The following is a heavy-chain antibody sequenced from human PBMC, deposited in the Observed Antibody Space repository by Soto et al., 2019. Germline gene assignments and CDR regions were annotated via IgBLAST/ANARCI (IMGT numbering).Heavy chain of an antibody. Sequence: ASGNGSWKASGYTFTNYYLHWGRQAPGQGLECVGMINPSARSASYAQKLRGRLTMDRDTSTTTVYMELSRLTSEDTAVYYCARDNSAANGVLDHWGLGTLVTVSS. V-gene: IGHV1-46*04. J-gene: IGHJ4*02. CDR1: GYTFTNYY. D-gene: IGHD1-1*01. CDR2: INPSARSA. CDR3: ARDNSAANGVLDH.